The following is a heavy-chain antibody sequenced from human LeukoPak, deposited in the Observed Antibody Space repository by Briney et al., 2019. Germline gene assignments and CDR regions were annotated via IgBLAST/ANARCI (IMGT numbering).Heavy chain of an antibody. CDR2: IYPGDSDT. J-gene: IGHJ3*02. Sequence: GESLKISCKGSGYSFTSYWIGWVRQMPGKGLEWMGIIYPGDSDTRYSPSFQGQVTISADKSISTAYLQWSSLKASDTAVYYCARRGRTQDYGDAFDIWGQGTMVTVSS. CDR1: GYSFTSYW. V-gene: IGHV5-51*01. D-gene: IGHD4-17*01. CDR3: ARRGRTQDYGDAFDI.